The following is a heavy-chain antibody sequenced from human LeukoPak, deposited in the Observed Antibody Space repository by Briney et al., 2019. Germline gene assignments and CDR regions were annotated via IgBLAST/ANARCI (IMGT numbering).Heavy chain of an antibody. CDR3: ARDRDTALVHDAFDI. CDR2: ISYDGSNK. V-gene: IGHV3-30*04. Sequence: GRSLRLSCAASGFTFSSYAMHWVRQAPGKGLEWVAVISYDGSNKYYADSVKGRFTISRDNSKNTLYLQMDRLRAEDTAVYYCARDRDTALVHDAFDIWGQGTMVTVSS. D-gene: IGHD5-18*01. CDR1: GFTFSSYA. J-gene: IGHJ3*02.